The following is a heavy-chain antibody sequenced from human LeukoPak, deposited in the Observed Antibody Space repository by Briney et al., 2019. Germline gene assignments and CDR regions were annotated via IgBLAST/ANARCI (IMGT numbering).Heavy chain of an antibody. CDR1: GFTSGDYA. CDR3: TRVVGHRSGGSCYSAAFNM. J-gene: IGHJ3*02. V-gene: IGHV3-49*04. Sequence: PGGSLRLSCTASGFTSGDYAMSWVRQAPGKGLEWVGFIRSKAYGGTTEYAASVKGRFTISRDDSKSIAYLQMNSLKTEATAVYNCTRVVGHRSGGSCYSAAFNMWGQGTMVTVSS. D-gene: IGHD2-15*01. CDR2: IRSKAYGGTT.